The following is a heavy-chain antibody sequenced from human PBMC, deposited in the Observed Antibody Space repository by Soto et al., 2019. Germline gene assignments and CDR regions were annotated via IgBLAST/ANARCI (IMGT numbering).Heavy chain of an antibody. CDR1: GFTFSSSS. CDR2: ISDRSSTI. CDR3: AREISDFYYFGMDV. Sequence: EVRLVESGGGLVQPGGSLRLSCAAFGFTFSSSSMNWVRQTPGKGLEWVSFISDRSSTIYYSASVKGRFTISRDNAKNTLYLQMDSLRDEDTAVYYCAREISDFYYFGMDVW. V-gene: IGHV3-48*02. J-gene: IGHJ6*01.